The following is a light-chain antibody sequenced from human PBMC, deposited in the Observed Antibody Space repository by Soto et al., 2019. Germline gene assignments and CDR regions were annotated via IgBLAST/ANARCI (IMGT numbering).Light chain of an antibody. CDR1: NSNIGTYT. CDR2: SSD. Sequence: QSVLTQPPSASGAPGQRVTISCSGRNSNIGTYTVNWYQQLPGTAPKLLIYSSDQRPSGVPDRFSGSKSGTSASLAISGLQSGDEADYYCAAWDDSLNGWVFGGGTKLTAL. J-gene: IGLJ3*02. CDR3: AAWDDSLNGWV. V-gene: IGLV1-44*01.